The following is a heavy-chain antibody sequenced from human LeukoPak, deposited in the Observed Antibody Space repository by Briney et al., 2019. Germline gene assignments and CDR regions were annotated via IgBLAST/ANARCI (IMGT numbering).Heavy chain of an antibody. J-gene: IGHJ5*02. Sequence: SETLSLTCTVSGGSISSATYYWSWIRQPAGKGLEWIGRIYTGGSTNYNPSLKSRVTISVDTSKNQFSLKLSSVTAADTAVYYCAGDFYYGSGSNWFDPWGQGTLVTVSS. CDR3: AGDFYYGSGSNWFDP. CDR2: IYTGGST. D-gene: IGHD3-10*01. V-gene: IGHV4-61*02. CDR1: GGSISSATYY.